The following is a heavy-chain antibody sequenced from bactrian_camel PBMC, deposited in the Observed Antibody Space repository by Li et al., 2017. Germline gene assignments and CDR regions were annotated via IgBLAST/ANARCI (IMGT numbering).Heavy chain of an antibody. Sequence: HVQLVESGGGSVQAGGSLRLSCRPSTGTFVHHCMGGFRQAPGKEREGVAGIDSDGSTYIADSVKGRFTVSRDNAKNTLSLQLNSLGIEDTAVYYCVRESVLRGYGGTYFAFGYRGQGTQVTVS. CDR1: TGTFVHHC. CDR2: IDSDGST. J-gene: IGHJ6*01. V-gene: IGHV3S55*01. CDR3: VRESVLRGYGGTYFAFGY. D-gene: IGHD6*01.